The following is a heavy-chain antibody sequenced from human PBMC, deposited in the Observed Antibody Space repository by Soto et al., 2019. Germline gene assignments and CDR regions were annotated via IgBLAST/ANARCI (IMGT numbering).Heavy chain of an antibody. CDR1: GFTFSSYA. Sequence: EVQLLESVGCLVQPRGSLRVTCAASGFTFSSYAMSWVRQAPGKGLEWVSAISGSGGSTYYADSVKGRFTISRDNSKNTLYLQVNSLRAEDTAVYYCAKDRKVPTLFDYWGQGTLVTVSS. V-gene: IGHV3-23*01. CDR3: AKDRKVPTLFDY. J-gene: IGHJ4*02. CDR2: ISGSGGST.